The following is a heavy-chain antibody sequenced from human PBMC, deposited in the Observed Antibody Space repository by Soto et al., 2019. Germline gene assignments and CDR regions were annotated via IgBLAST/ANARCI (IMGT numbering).Heavy chain of an antibody. CDR2: ISSSGSTI. CDR1: GFTFSSYE. D-gene: IGHD6-13*01. V-gene: IGHV3-48*03. J-gene: IGHJ4*02. Sequence: EVQLVESGGGLVQPGGSLRLSCAASGFTFSSYEMTWVRQAPGKGLEWVSYISSSGSTIYYADSVKGRFTISRDNAKNSLYLQMNSLRAEDTAVYYCARGGSSWYRPFYYFDYWGQGTLVTVSS. CDR3: ARGGSSWYRPFYYFDY.